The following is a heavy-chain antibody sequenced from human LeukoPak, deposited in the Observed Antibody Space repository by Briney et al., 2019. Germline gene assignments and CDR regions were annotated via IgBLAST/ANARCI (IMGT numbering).Heavy chain of an antibody. CDR1: GFTFSSYA. J-gene: IGHJ4*02. D-gene: IGHD5-12*01. Sequence: RGSLRLSCAASGFTFSSYAMHWVRQAPGKGLEYVSAISSNGGSTYYANSVKGRFTISRDNSKNTLYLQMGSLRAEDMAVYYCARADDIVATGGFDYWGQGTLVTVSS. CDR3: ARADDIVATGGFDY. V-gene: IGHV3-64*01. CDR2: ISSNGGST.